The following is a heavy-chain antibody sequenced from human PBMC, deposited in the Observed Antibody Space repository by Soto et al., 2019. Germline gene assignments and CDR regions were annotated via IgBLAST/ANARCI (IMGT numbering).Heavy chain of an antibody. CDR2: IYYSGST. CDR1: GGSISSYY. V-gene: IGHV4-59*01. J-gene: IGHJ4*02. Sequence: SETLSLTCTVSGGSISSYYWSWIRQPPGKGLEWIGYIYYSGSTNYNPSLKSRVTISVDTSKNQFSLKLSSVTAADTAVYYCARDVGGRPSVSYFDYWGQGTLVTVSS. D-gene: IGHD1-26*01. CDR3: ARDVGGRPSVSYFDY.